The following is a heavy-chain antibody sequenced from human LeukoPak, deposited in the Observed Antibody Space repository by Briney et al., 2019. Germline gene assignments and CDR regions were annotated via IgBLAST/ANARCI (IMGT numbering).Heavy chain of an antibody. CDR3: AKAPEKRIAVAGTPKLDAFDI. J-gene: IGHJ3*02. D-gene: IGHD6-19*01. CDR1: GFTFSSYS. Sequence: GGSLRLSCAASGFTFSSYSMNWVRQAPGKGLEWVSYISSSSSTIYYADSVKGRFTISRDNSKNTLYLQMNSLRAEDTAVYYCAKAPEKRIAVAGTPKLDAFDIWGQGTMVTVSS. V-gene: IGHV3-48*01. CDR2: ISSSSSTI.